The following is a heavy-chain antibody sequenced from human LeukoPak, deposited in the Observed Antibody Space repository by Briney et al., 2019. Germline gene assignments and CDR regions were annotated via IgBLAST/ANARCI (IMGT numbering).Heavy chain of an antibody. D-gene: IGHD3-3*01. CDR3: ARVFGYYDFWSGGNWFDP. CDR1: GYTFTSYG. CDR2: ISAYNDNT. Sequence: ASVKVSCKASGYTFTSYGISWVRQAPGQGLEWMGWISAYNDNTNYAQKLQGRVTMATDTSTSTAYMELRSLRSDDTAVYYCARVFGYYDFWSGGNWFDPWGQGTLVTVSS. J-gene: IGHJ5*02. V-gene: IGHV1-18*01.